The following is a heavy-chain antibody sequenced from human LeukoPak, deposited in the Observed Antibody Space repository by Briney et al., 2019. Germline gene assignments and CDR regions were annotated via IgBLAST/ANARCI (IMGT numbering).Heavy chain of an antibody. V-gene: IGHV3-66*01. CDR3: ARDPPAVAANTYG. J-gene: IGHJ4*02. Sequence: GGSLRLSCAASGFTVSSNYMSWVRQAPGKGLEWVSLIYSGGSTHYADSVKGRFTISRDNSKNTLYLQMNSLRVDDTAVYYCARDPPAVAANTYGWGQGTLVTVSS. CDR2: IYSGGST. CDR1: GFTVSSNY. D-gene: IGHD6-6*01.